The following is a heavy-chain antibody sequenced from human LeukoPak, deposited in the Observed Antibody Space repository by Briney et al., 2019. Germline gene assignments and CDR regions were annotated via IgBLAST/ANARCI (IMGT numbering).Heavy chain of an antibody. Sequence: SGGSLRLSCAASGFTFSSYSMTWVRQAPGKGLEWVSSISSSSSYIYYADSVKGRFTISRDNAKNSLYLQMNSLRAEDTAVYYCARDRLAVALYYFDYWGQGTLVTVSS. CDR1: GFTFSSYS. J-gene: IGHJ4*02. CDR2: ISSSSSYI. V-gene: IGHV3-21*01. CDR3: ARDRLAVALYYFDY. D-gene: IGHD6-19*01.